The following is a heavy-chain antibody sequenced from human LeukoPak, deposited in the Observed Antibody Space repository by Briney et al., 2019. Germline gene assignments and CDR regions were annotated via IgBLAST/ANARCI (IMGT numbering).Heavy chain of an antibody. J-gene: IGHJ3*02. CDR3: ARDRRDYYGSGTFPGHAFDI. CDR2: INPNGGGT. Sequence: ASVKVSCKASGYTFIDYFVHYMRQAPGQGLEWMGIINPNGGGTSYAQKFQGRITMTTDTSTTTVYMELNSLTSEDTAVYYCARDRRDYYGSGTFPGHAFDIWGQGTMVTVS. D-gene: IGHD3-10*01. CDR1: GYTFIDYF. V-gene: IGHV1-46*01.